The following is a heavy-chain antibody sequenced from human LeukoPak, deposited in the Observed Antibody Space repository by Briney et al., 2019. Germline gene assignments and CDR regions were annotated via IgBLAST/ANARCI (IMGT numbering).Heavy chain of an antibody. D-gene: IGHD6-19*01. Sequence: ASVKVSCKASGYTFTSYGISWVRQAPGQGLEWMGWINPNSGGTNYAQKFQGRVTMTRDTSISTAYMELSRLRSDDTAVYYCARIAAVAGTEVFDYWGQGTLVTVSS. CDR2: INPNSGGT. CDR3: ARIAAVAGTEVFDY. J-gene: IGHJ4*02. CDR1: GYTFTSYG. V-gene: IGHV1-2*02.